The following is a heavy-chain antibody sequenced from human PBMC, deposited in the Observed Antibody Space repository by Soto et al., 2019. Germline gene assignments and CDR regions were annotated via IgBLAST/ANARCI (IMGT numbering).Heavy chain of an antibody. CDR3: AHTTTTWIQPWTAFHYGMGV. CDR1: RISVTSWTGG. CDR2: IFWNDEK. Sequence: PTQPPTVTGSLSRISVTSWTGGSGLVRRPPGKSLEWLALIFWNDEKRYGPSLKSRLTITKDTPKNQVVLRVSNMDPADTATYYCAHTTTTWIQPWTAFHYGMGVWGNGTTVTVSS. J-gene: IGHJ6*04. D-gene: IGHD5-18*01. V-gene: IGHV2-5*01.